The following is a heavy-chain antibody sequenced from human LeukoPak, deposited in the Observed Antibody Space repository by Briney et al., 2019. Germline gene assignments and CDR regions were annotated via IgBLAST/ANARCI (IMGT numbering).Heavy chain of an antibody. CDR3: ARLVRGVMGAFDI. J-gene: IGHJ3*02. CDR2: ISSSSSYI. CDR1: GFTFSSYS. V-gene: IGHV3-21*01. D-gene: IGHD3-10*01. Sequence: GGSLRLSCAASGFTFSSYSMNWVRQAPGKGLEWVSSISSSSSYIYYADSVKGRFTISRDNAKNSLYLQMNSLRAEDTAVYYCARLVRGVMGAFDIWGQGTMVTVSS.